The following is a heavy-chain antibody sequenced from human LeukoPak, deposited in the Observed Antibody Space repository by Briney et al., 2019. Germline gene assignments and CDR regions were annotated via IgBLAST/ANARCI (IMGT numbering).Heavy chain of an antibody. V-gene: IGHV3-53*01. Sequence: GGSLRLSRAASGFTVSSNYMSWARQAPGKGLEWVSVIYSGGSTYYADSVKGRFTISRDNSKNTLYLQMNSLRAEDTAVYYCVDFWSGPWGQGTLVTVSS. J-gene: IGHJ5*02. CDR1: GFTVSSNY. CDR2: IYSGGST. CDR3: VDFWSGP. D-gene: IGHD3-3*01.